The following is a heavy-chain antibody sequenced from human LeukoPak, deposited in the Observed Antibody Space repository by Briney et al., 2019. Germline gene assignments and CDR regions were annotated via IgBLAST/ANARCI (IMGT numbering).Heavy chain of an antibody. CDR1: GASISSDY. Sequence: PSETLSLTCTVSGASISSDYWSWIRQPPGKGPEWIGYIYNSGSTNYNPSLKSRITISVDTSKNQFSLQLSSMTAADTAIYYCARAKYVSSFDYWGQGTLVTVSS. V-gene: IGHV4-59*01. D-gene: IGHD5/OR15-5a*01. J-gene: IGHJ4*02. CDR3: ARAKYVSSFDY. CDR2: IYNSGST.